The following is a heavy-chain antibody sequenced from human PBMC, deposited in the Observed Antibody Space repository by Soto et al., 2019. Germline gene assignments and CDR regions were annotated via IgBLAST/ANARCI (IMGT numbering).Heavy chain of an antibody. J-gene: IGHJ4*02. V-gene: IGHV4-34*01. CDR1: GGSFSGYY. D-gene: IGHD2-2*01. CDR2: INHSGST. CDR3: ARTHRDIVVVPAPMPYFDY. Sequence: SETLSLTCAVYGGSFSGYYWSWIRQPPGKGLEWIGEINHSGSTNYNPSLKSRVTISVDTSKNQFSLKLSSVTAADTAVYYCARTHRDIVVVPAPMPYFDYWGQGTLVTVSS.